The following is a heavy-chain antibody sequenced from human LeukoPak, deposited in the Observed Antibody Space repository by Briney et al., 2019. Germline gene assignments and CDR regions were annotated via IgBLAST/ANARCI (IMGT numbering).Heavy chain of an antibody. CDR3: ARPLFGSYYYGMDV. V-gene: IGHV1-3*01. Sequence: ASVKVSCKASGYTFTSYYMHWVRQAPGQRLEWMGWINAGNGNTKYSQKFQGRVTITRDTSASTAYMELSSLRSEDTAVYYCARPLFGSYYYGMDVWGQGTTVTVSS. J-gene: IGHJ6*02. D-gene: IGHD3-16*01. CDR2: INAGNGNT. CDR1: GYTFTSYY.